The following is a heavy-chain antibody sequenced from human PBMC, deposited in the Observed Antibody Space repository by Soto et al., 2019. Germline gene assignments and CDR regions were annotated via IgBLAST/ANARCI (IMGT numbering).Heavy chain of an antibody. V-gene: IGHV4-39*02. CDR1: GDSISTRSNY. CDR2: IYYTGCT. Sequence: QLQLQESGPGLVKPSETLSLTCTVSGDSISTRSNYWAWIRQPPGKGLEWIGSIYYTGCTYYNPSLKCRTTLFRDTTKSQFSIPLNSVTPADTAVYYCARDGPPIRAHHPQESFQHWGQGTPVTGSS. CDR3: ARDGPPIRAHHPQESFQH. J-gene: IGHJ1*01.